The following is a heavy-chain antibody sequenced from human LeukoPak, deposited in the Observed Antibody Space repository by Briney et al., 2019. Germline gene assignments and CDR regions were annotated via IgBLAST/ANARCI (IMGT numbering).Heavy chain of an antibody. D-gene: IGHD3-3*01. CDR1: GYSISSGYY. V-gene: IGHV4-38-2*02. CDR3: ARDRDFWSGYNSYYYYMDV. CDR2: IYHSGST. J-gene: IGHJ6*03. Sequence: SETLSLTCTVSGYSISSGYYWGWIRQPPGKGLEWIGSIYHSGSTYYNPSLKSRVTISVDTSKNQFSLNLSSATAADTAVYYCARDRDFWSGYNSYYYYMDVWGKGTTVTVSS.